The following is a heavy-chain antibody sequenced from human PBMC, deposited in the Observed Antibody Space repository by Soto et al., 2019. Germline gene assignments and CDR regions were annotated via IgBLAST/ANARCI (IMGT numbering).Heavy chain of an antibody. CDR2: INWSGGSI. Sequence: GGSLRLSCAASGFSFDDHAMYWVRQAPGEGLEWVSGINWSGGSIGYAASVKGRFTISRDNAKNAVYLQMNSLSGDDTALYYCAKGWDGYTVGHAFDVWGQGTMVNVSS. D-gene: IGHD1-26*01. CDR3: AKGWDGYTVGHAFDV. J-gene: IGHJ3*01. CDR1: GFSFDDHA. V-gene: IGHV3-9*01.